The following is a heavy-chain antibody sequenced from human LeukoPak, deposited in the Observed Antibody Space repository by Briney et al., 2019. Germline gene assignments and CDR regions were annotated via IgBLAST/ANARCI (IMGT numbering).Heavy chain of an antibody. CDR3: ANHVPQQTFGYYYGMDV. D-gene: IGHD1-14*01. Sequence: GSSVNVSCMASGGTFSSYAISWVRQAPGQGLEWMGGIIPIFGTANYAQKFQGRVTITADESTSTAYMELSSLRSEDTAVYYCANHVPQQTFGYYYGMDVWGQGTTVTVSS. CDR2: IIPIFGTA. J-gene: IGHJ6*02. CDR1: GGTFSSYA. V-gene: IGHV1-69*01.